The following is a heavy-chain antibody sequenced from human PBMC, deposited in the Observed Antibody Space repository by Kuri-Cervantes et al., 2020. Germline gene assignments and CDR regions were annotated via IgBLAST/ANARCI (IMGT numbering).Heavy chain of an antibody. CDR2: INTNTGNP. CDR3: AREEVYCDYGSRNDY. CDR1: GYTFTSYY. J-gene: IGHJ4*02. Sequence: ASVKVSCKASGYTFTSYYMHWVRQAPGQGLEWMGWINTNTGNPTYAQGFTGRFVFSLDTSVSTAYLQISSLKADDTAVYYCAREEVYCDYGSRNDYWGQGTLVTVSS. V-gene: IGHV7-4-1*02. D-gene: IGHD4-17*01.